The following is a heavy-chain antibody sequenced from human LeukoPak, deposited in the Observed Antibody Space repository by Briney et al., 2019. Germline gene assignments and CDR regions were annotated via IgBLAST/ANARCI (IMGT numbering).Heavy chain of an antibody. Sequence: GASLKISYKGSGFSFTSYWIAWVRPLPGKGLEWMGIIALGDSDTRYSPSFQGQVTISGDKSINTAYLQWSSLKASDTAMYYCARLVGKIISTAGPRAFDIWGQGTMVTVSS. V-gene: IGHV5-51*01. CDR2: IALGDSDT. CDR1: GFSFTSYW. CDR3: ARLVGKIISTAGPRAFDI. J-gene: IGHJ3*02. D-gene: IGHD2-21*01.